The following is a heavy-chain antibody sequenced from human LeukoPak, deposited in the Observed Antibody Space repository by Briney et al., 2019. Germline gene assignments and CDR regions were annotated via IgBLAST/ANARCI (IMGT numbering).Heavy chain of an antibody. J-gene: IGHJ5*02. CDR3: ANPHCSSTSCYWFDP. CDR2: ITGSGSST. Sequence: QPGGSLRLSCAASGFTYSSYAMIWVRQAPGKGLEWVSTITGSGSSTYYADSVKGRFTISRDNSKNTLYLQMNTLTAEDTAVYYCANPHCSSTSCYWFDPWGQGTLVTASS. D-gene: IGHD2-2*01. CDR1: GFTYSSYA. V-gene: IGHV3-23*01.